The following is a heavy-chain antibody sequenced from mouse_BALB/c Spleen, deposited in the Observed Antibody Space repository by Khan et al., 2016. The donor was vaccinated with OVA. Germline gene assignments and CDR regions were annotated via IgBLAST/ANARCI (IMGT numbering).Heavy chain of an antibody. D-gene: IGHD2-1*01. V-gene: IGHV5-17*02. CDR2: MSSGSSTI. Sequence: EVELVESGGGLVQPGGSRKLSCTASGFTFSSFGMHWVRQAPKQGLEWVAYMSSGSSTIYYVDTVKGRFTISRDNHKNTLFQQMTSLRSEDTAMYYCARSGGNFHWYFDVWGAGTSVTVSS. CDR3: ARSGGNFHWYFDV. CDR1: GFTFSSFG. J-gene: IGHJ1*01.